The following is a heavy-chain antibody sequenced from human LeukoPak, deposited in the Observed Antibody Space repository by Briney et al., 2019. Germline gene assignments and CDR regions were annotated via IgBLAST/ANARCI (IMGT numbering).Heavy chain of an antibody. D-gene: IGHD1-14*01. J-gene: IGHJ4*02. CDR1: GFTFSSYG. CDR2: ISYDGSNK. Sequence: SGGSLRLSCAASGFTFSSYGMHWVRQAPGKGLEWVAVISYDGSNKYYADSVKGRFTISRDNSKNTLYLQMNSLRAEDTAVYYCTRDVRSKYFDHWGQGTLVTVSS. V-gene: IGHV3-30*03. CDR3: TRDVRSKYFDH.